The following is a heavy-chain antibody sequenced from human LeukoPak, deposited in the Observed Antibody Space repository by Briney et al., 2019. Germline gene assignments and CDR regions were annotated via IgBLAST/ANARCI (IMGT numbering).Heavy chain of an antibody. D-gene: IGHD3-3*01. CDR3: ARVPPVGYDFWSTDY. Sequence: GGSLRLSCAASGFTFSSYSMNWVRQAPGKGLEWVSSISSSSSYIYHADSVKGRFTISRDNAKNSLYLQMNSLRAEDTAVYYCARVPPVGYDFWSTDYWGQGTLVTVSS. CDR2: ISSSSSYI. CDR1: GFTFSSYS. J-gene: IGHJ4*02. V-gene: IGHV3-21*01.